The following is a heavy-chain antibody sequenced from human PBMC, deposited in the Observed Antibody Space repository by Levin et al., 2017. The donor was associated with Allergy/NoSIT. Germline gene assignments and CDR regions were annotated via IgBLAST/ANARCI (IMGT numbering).Heavy chain of an antibody. D-gene: IGHD3-22*01. J-gene: IGHJ6*02. V-gene: IGHV3-23*01. CDR1: GFTFSSYA. CDR2: ISGSGGST. Sequence: GGSLRLSCAASGFTFSSYAMSWVRQAPGKGLEWVSAISGSGGSTYYADSVKGRFTISRDNSKNTLYLQMNSLRAEDTAVYYCVRDGYYLYYYYGMDVWGQGTTVTVSS. CDR3: VRDGYYLYYYYGMDV.